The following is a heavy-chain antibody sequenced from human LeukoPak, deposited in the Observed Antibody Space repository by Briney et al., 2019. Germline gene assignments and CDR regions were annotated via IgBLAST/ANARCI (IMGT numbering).Heavy chain of an antibody. CDR3: ARVGSVYGDYVPLFDY. J-gene: IGHJ4*02. CDR2: TYTSGST. Sequence: SETLSLTCTVSGGSISSYYWSWIRQPAGKGLEWIGRTYTSGSTNYNPSLKSRVTMSVDTSKNQFSLKLSSVTAADTAVYYCARVGSVYGDYVPLFDYWGQGTLVTVSS. CDR1: GGSISSYY. D-gene: IGHD4-17*01. V-gene: IGHV4-4*07.